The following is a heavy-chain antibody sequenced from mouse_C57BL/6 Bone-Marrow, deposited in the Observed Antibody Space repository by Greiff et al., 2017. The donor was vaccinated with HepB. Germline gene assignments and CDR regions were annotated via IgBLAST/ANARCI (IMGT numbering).Heavy chain of an antibody. V-gene: IGHV5-17*03. D-gene: IGHD1-1*01. J-gene: IGHJ3*01. Sequence: EVQRVESGGGLVKPGGSLKLSCAASGFTFSDYGMHWVRQAPEKGLEWVAYISSGSSTIYYADTVKGRFTISRDNAKNTLYLQMSSLKSEDTAMYYCARKRDGSSWAWFAYWGQGTLVTVSA. CDR1: GFTFSDYG. CDR3: ARKRDGSSWAWFAY. CDR2: ISSGSSTI.